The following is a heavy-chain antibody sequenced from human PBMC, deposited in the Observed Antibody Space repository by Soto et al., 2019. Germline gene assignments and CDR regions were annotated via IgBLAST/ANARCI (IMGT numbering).Heavy chain of an antibody. Sequence: QVQLQESGPGLVKPSETLSPTCTVSGGSLSSGLYYWTWIRQPPGQGLEWFGYMSHIGGSKYNPDLHRRASISLDASQRQFSLRLTSVTAADMAVYLCARETVAGDTICDPWGHVTLVAVSS. CDR3: ARETVAGDTICDP. CDR2: MSHIGGS. D-gene: IGHD3-9*01. J-gene: IGHJ5*02. CDR1: GGSLSSGLYY. V-gene: IGHV4-61*01.